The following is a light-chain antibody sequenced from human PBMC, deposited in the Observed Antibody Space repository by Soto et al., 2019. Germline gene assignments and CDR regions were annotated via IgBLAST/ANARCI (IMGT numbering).Light chain of an antibody. J-gene: IGKJ1*01. Sequence: EIGLTQSPGTLSLSPGERATLSCRASQSVSSSYVAWYQLKPGQAPRLLIYGASSRATGIPDRFSGSGSGTDFTLTISRLEPEDFAVYYCQQSGSSPRTFGQGTKVEIK. CDR1: QSVSSSY. V-gene: IGKV3-20*01. CDR3: QQSGSSPRT. CDR2: GAS.